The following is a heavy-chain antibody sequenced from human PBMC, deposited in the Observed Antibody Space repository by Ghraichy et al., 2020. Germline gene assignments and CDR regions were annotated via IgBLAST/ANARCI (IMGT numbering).Heavy chain of an antibody. D-gene: IGHD3-10*01. V-gene: IGHV3-23*01. CDR3: AKTAGVAPLWFGEFFDY. J-gene: IGHJ4*02. CDR1: GFTFSSYA. Sequence: GGSLRLSCAASGFTFSSYAMSWVRQAPGKGLEWVSAISGSGGSTYYADSVKGRFTISRDNSENTLYLQMNSLRAEDTAVYYCAKTAGVAPLWFGEFFDYWGQGTLVTVSS. CDR2: ISGSGGST.